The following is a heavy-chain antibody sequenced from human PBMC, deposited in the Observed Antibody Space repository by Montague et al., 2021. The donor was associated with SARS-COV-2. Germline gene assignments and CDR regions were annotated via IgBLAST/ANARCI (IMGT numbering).Heavy chain of an antibody. CDR3: ARGRRSVVVPGAGPAGRAFDI. CDR1: GGSFSNYY. Sequence: SETLSLTCAISGGSFSNYYWSWICQPPGQGLERIGEVNQSGTTIYYPTVKRGVTITEDTYKNQFYLRLNSDTAADTAVYYCARGRRSVVVPGAGPAGRAFDIWGQGTMVTVSS. D-gene: IGHD2-2*01. CDR2: VNQSGTT. J-gene: IGHJ3*02. V-gene: IGHV4-34*01.